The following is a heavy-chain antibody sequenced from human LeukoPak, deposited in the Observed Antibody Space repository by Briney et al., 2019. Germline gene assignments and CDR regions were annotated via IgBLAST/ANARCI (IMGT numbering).Heavy chain of an antibody. J-gene: IGHJ4*02. CDR1: GGSISSSNW. CDR2: IYHSGST. Sequence: SETLSLTCAVSGGSISSSNWWSWVRPPPGKGLEWIGEIYHSGSTNYNPSLKSRVTISVDKSKNQFSLKLSSVTAADTAVYLCAKAVPFESNAWRQTFDYWGQGTLVTVSS. CDR3: AKAVPFESNAWRQTFDY. D-gene: IGHD3-16*01. V-gene: IGHV4-4*02.